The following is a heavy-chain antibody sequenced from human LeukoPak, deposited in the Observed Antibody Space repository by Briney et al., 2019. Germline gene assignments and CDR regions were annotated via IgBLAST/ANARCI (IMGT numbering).Heavy chain of an antibody. D-gene: IGHD6-19*01. V-gene: IGHV1-2*02. CDR3: VRFKGYSSGWIDY. Sequence: ASVKVSCKASGYTFTGYYMHWVRQAPGQGLEWMGWINPNSGGTNYAQKFQGRVTMTRDTSISTAYMELSRLRSDDMAVYYCVRFKGYSSGWIDYWGQGTLVIVSS. J-gene: IGHJ4*02. CDR1: GYTFTGYY. CDR2: INPNSGGT.